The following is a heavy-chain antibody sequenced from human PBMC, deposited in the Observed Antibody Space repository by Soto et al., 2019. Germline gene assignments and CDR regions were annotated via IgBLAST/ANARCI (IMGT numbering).Heavy chain of an antibody. CDR2: IYSGDTT. Sequence: PGGSLRLSCAASGFTFSSYWMHWVRQAPGKGLEWVSVIYSGDTTYYADSVKGRFTISRDNSKNTLYLQMNSLRAEDTAVYYCARNYYDSGGGFDYWGQGTLVTVSS. CDR3: ARNYYDSGGGFDY. D-gene: IGHD3-22*01. J-gene: IGHJ4*02. CDR1: GFTFSSYW. V-gene: IGHV3-53*01.